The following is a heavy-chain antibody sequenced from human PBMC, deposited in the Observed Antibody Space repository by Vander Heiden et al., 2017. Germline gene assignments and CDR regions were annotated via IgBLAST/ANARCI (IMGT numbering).Heavy chain of an antibody. V-gene: IGHV1-8*01. CDR3: ARVARFAGSYYNYFDT. Sequence: QGQVVQSGAEVKKPGASVRVSCKASGYTFTTYAINWVRQASGQGLEWMGWMDPKTGETGYAQRFQGRVTRTRNISRSTAYMELSGLRSEDTAVYFCARVARFAGSYYNYFDTWGQGSLVTVSS. CDR1: GYTFTTYA. CDR2: MDPKTGET. D-gene: IGHD1-26*01. J-gene: IGHJ4*02.